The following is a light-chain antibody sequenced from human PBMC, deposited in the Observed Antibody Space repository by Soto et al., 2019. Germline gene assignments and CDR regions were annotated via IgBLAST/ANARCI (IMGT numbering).Light chain of an antibody. J-gene: IGKJ1*01. CDR2: KAS. CDR1: QSVSIW. V-gene: IGKV1-5*03. Sequence: DIQMTQSPSTLSASVGDRVTITCRASQSVSIWLAWYQQKPGKAPNLLIYKASSLQSGVPSRFSGSGSGTEFTLTISSLQPEGFATYYCQQHHEYAAWTFGQGTKVEIK. CDR3: QQHHEYAAWT.